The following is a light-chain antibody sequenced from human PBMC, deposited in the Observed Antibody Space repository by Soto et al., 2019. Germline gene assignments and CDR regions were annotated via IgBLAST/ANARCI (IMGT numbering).Light chain of an antibody. Sequence: EIVMTQSPATLSVSPGERATLSCRASHRVSSYLAWYQQKPGQAPRLLIYAASTRATGIPARFSGSGSGTEFTLTISSLQSEDFAVYHCQQYNKWPPTFGQGTKVDI. V-gene: IGKV3-15*01. J-gene: IGKJ1*01. CDR3: QQYNKWPPT. CDR2: AAS. CDR1: HRVSSY.